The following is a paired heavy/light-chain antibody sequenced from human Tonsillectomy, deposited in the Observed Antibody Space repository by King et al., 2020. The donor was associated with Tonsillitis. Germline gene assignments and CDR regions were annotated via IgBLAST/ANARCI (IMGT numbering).Light chain of an antibody. CDR1: QSVDSY. CDR3: QQRGNWLLT. CDR2: DAS. V-gene: IGKV3-11*01. Sequence: EIVLTQSPATLSLSPGERATLSCRASQSVDSYLAWYQQKPGQAPRLLIYDASNRATGIPARFSGSGSGTDFTLTISSLEPEDFAVYYCQQRGNWLLTFGGGTKVEIK. J-gene: IGKJ4*01.
Heavy chain of an antibody. V-gene: IGHV3-33*01. CDR1: GFTFSKYG. CDR2: IWYDGSNK. J-gene: IGHJ4*02. CDR3: AREGCGTITCYTAIDY. D-gene: IGHD2-2*02. Sequence: QVQLVESGGGVVQPGRSLRLSCAASGFTFSKYGMHWVRQAPGKGLEWVAGIWYDGSNKYYADSVKGRFTISRDNFKNTVDVQMNSLRAEDTAVYYCAREGCGTITCYTAIDYWGQGTLVTVSS.